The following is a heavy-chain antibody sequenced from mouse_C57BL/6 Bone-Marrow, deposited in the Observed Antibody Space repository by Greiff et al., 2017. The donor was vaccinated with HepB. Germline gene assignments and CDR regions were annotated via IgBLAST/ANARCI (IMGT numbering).Heavy chain of an antibody. D-gene: IGHD1-1*01. V-gene: IGHV1-82*01. CDR3: ARCHYYGSRETWFAY. J-gene: IGHJ3*01. Sequence: QVQLQQSGPELVKPGASVKISCKASGYAFSSSWMNWVKQRPGKGLEWIGRIYPGDGDTNYNGKFKGKATLTADKSSSTAYMQLSSLTSEDSAVYFCARCHYYGSRETWFAYWGQGTLVTVSA. CDR1: GYAFSSSW. CDR2: IYPGDGDT.